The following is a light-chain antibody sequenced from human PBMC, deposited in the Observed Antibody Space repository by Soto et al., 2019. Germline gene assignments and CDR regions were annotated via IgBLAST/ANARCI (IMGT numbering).Light chain of an antibody. V-gene: IGLV1-44*01. CDR1: SSNIAGNT. J-gene: IGLJ7*01. Sequence: QSALTQPTSLSGTPGQRVTISCSGSSSNIAGNTVHWYQHLPGTAPKLLIYINDQRPSGVPGRFSASTSGASASLAISGLQPDDEADYYCATWDDDLNAAVFGGGTQLTVL. CDR3: ATWDDDLNAAV. CDR2: IND.